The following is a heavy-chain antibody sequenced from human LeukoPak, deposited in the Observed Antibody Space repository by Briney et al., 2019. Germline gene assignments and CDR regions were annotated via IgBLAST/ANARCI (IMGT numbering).Heavy chain of an antibody. CDR1: GGSISSSSYY. D-gene: IGHD3-3*01. CDR3: ARGTYYDFWSGYYFDSYYYYYMDV. Sequence: PSETLSLTCTVSGGSISSSSYYWGSIRQPPGKGLEWIGSIYYSGSTYYNPSLKSRGTISVDTSKNQFSLKLSSVTAADTAVYYCARGTYYDFWSGYYFDSYYYYYMDVWGKGTTVTVSS. J-gene: IGHJ6*03. V-gene: IGHV4-39*07. CDR2: IYYSGST.